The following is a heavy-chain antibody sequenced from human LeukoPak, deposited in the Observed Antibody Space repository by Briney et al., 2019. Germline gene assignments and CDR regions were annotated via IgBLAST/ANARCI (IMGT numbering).Heavy chain of an antibody. CDR3: ARDSPYYYYMDV. Sequence: SETLSLTCTVSGGSISSYYWSWIRQPPGKGLEWIGYIYYSGSTNYNPSLKSRVTISVDTSKNQFSLKLSSVTAADTAVYYCARDSPYYYYMDVWGKGTTVTVSS. CDR2: IYYSGST. CDR1: GGSISSYY. J-gene: IGHJ6*03. V-gene: IGHV4-59*01.